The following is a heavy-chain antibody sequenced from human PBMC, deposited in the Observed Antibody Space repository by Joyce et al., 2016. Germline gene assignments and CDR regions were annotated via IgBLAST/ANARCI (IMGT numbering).Heavy chain of an antibody. D-gene: IGHD3-3*01. CDR3: ARHQSDFWSGYYPPPFDY. J-gene: IGHJ4*02. CDR1: GYNFSKHW. CDR2: ISAAYSDI. Sequence: EVQLVQSGPEVKKPGESLRISCKASGYNFSKHWIGWVRQMPGKGSEWMGIISAAYSDIRYNPSFQGQVTFSVDTSINTAYLQWSSLKASDSAIYYCARHQSDFWSGYYPPPFDYWGQGSLVIVSS. V-gene: IGHV5-51*01.